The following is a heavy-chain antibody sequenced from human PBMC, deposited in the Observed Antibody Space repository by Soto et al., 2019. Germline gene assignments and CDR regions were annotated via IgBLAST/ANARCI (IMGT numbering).Heavy chain of an antibody. CDR3: ARGVVVPAATVRIDL. D-gene: IGHD2-2*01. Sequence: QVQLQESGPGLVKPSQTLSLTCTVSGGSISSRDYYWSWIRQPPGKGLEWIGYIYYSGSTYYNPPLKSRITTSLDTSKNQFSLKMSSVTAADADFYYCARGVVVPAATVRIDLWGQGTLVTVSP. V-gene: IGHV4-30-4*01. J-gene: IGHJ5*02. CDR2: IYYSGST. CDR1: GGSISSRDYY.